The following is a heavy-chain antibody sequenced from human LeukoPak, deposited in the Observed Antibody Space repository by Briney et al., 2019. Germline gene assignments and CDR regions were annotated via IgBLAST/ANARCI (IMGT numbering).Heavy chain of an antibody. CDR1: GFTVTSNY. V-gene: IGHV3-53*01. Sequence: GGSLRLSCAASGFTVTSNYMSWVRQAPGKGLEWVSVYSGGSTYYSDSVKGRFTISRDTSKNTLYLQMNSLRAEDTAVYYCARSYSSSSGGFYYFDYWGQGTLVTVSS. D-gene: IGHD6-6*01. CDR2: YSGGST. J-gene: IGHJ4*02. CDR3: ARSYSSSSGGFYYFDY.